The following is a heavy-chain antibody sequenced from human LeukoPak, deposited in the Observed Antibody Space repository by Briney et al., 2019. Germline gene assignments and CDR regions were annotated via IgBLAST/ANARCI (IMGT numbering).Heavy chain of an antibody. CDR3: ARSRWMDDSSGYYDYFDY. D-gene: IGHD3-22*01. CDR2: ISAYNGNT. J-gene: IGHJ4*02. CDR1: GYTFTSYG. Sequence: VASVKVSCKASGYTFTSYGISWVRQAPGQGLGWMGWISAYNGNTNYAQKLQGRVTMTTDTSTSTAYMELRSLRSDDTAVYYCARSRWMDDSSGYYDYFDYWGQGTLVTVSS. V-gene: IGHV1-18*01.